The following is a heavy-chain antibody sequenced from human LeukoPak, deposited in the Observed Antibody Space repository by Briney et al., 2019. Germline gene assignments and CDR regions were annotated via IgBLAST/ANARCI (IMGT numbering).Heavy chain of an antibody. V-gene: IGHV3-23*01. D-gene: IGHD6-19*01. CDR2: ISGSGGST. J-gene: IGHJ4*02. Sequence: GGSLRLSCAASGFTFSSYAMSWVRQAPGKGLEWVSTISGSGGSTYYADSVKGRFTISRDNSKNTLFLQMNSLRAGDTAVYYCAKSTAVAGNFDYWGQGTLVTVSS. CDR3: AKSTAVAGNFDY. CDR1: GFTFSSYA.